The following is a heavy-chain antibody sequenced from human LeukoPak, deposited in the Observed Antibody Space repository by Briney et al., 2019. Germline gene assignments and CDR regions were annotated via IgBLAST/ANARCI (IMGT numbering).Heavy chain of an antibody. D-gene: IGHD5-18*01. CDR2: ISGSGGST. CDR1: GFTFSSYA. CDR3: AKGGIQLWLQGYYYMDV. V-gene: IGHV3-23*01. J-gene: IGHJ6*03. Sequence: GGSLRLSCAASGFTFSSYAMSWVRQAPGKGLEWVSAISGSGGSTYYADSVKGRFTISRDNSKNTLYLQMNSLRAEDTAVYYCAKGGIQLWLQGYYYMDVWAKGPRSPSP.